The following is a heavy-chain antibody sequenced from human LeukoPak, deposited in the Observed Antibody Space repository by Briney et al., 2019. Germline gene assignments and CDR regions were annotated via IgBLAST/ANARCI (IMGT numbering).Heavy chain of an antibody. J-gene: IGHJ4*02. V-gene: IGHV3-15*01. CDR2: IKTKTDGGTT. CDR1: GFTFTNAW. D-gene: IGHD3-3*01. Sequence: GGSLRLSCATSGFTFTNAWMSWVRQAPGKGLEWLGRIKTKTDGGTTDYAAPVKGRFSISRDDSKNTLYLQMNRLKTEDTAVYYCTTDEYYGFWSGFFDYWGQGTLVTVSS. CDR3: TTDEYYGFWSGFFDY.